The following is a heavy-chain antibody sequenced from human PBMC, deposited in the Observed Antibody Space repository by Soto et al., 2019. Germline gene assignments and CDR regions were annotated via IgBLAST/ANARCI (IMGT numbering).Heavy chain of an antibody. V-gene: IGHV3-30*18. CDR1: GFTFSGYG. D-gene: IGHD6-19*01. Sequence: QVQLVESGGGVVQPGTSLRLSCAASGFTFSGYGVHWVRQAPGKGLEWVATISYDETATYYSDSVKGRFTISRDNSKNTLFLQMSRLRAEDTAMYYCAKGREWLVTWDFDYWGQGTLVTVSS. CDR3: AKGREWLVTWDFDY. J-gene: IGHJ4*02. CDR2: ISYDETAT.